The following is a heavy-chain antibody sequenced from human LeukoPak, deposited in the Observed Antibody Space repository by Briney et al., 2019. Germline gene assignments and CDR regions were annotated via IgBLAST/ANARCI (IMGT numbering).Heavy chain of an antibody. Sequence: GGSLRLSCAASGFTFSSYGMSWVRQGPGKGLEWVSGISGSGISTYSADSVKGRFTISRGNSKSTLYLQMNSLRVEDTAVYYCAKSRGGPIYYDFDLWGRGTLVTVSS. CDR2: ISGSGIST. V-gene: IGHV3-23*01. D-gene: IGHD3-22*01. CDR3: AKSRGGPIYYDFDL. CDR1: GFTFSSYG. J-gene: IGHJ2*01.